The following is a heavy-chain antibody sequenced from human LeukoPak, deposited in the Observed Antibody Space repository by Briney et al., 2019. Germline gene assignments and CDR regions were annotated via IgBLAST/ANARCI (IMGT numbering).Heavy chain of an antibody. V-gene: IGHV1-46*01. CDR1: GYTFTSYY. D-gene: IGHD6-19*01. J-gene: IGHJ3*02. CDR3: ARMMNLGAVAGTGSAFDI. Sequence: ASVKVSCKASGYTFTSYYMHWVRQAPGQGLEWMGIIDPSGGSTSYAQKFQGRVTMTRDMSTSTVYMELSSLRSEDTAVYYCARMMNLGAVAGTGSAFDIWGQGTMVTVSS. CDR2: IDPSGGST.